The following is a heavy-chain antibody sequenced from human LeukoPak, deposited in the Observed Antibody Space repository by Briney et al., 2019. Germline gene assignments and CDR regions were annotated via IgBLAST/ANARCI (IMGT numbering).Heavy chain of an antibody. CDR2: IYHSGST. V-gene: IGHV4-38-2*02. D-gene: IGHD2/OR15-2a*01. J-gene: IGHJ4*02. CDR3: ARQIVFPDY. CDR1: GYSISSGYY. Sequence: SETLSLTCTVSGYSISSGYYWGWIRQPPGKGLEWIGSIYHSGSTYYNPSLKSRVTISVDTSKNQFSLKLSSVTAADAAVYYCARQIVFPDYWGQGILVTVSS.